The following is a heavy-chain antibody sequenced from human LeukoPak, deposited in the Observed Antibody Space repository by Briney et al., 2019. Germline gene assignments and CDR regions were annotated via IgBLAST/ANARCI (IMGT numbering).Heavy chain of an antibody. CDR2: IYSSGST. J-gene: IGHJ3*02. Sequence: SETLSLTCSVSGGSISSYYWSWIRQPAGKGLEWIGRIYSSGSTNYNPSLKSRVTMSVDTSKNQYSLKLSSVTAADTAVYYCARYGSTVFDIWGRGTMVTVSS. V-gene: IGHV4-4*07. D-gene: IGHD2-2*03. CDR1: GGSISSYY. CDR3: ARYGSTVFDI.